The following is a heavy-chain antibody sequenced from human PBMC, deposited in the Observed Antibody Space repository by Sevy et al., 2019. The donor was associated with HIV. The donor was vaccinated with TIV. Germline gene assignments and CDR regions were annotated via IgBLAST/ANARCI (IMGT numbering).Heavy chain of an antibody. J-gene: IGHJ6*02. CDR3: ARTRVVPAAILRYYYYGMDV. D-gene: IGHD2-2*01. V-gene: IGHV4-34*01. Sequence: SETLSLTCAVYGGSFSGYYWSWIRQPPGKGLEWIGEINHSGSTNYNPSLKSRVTISVDTSKNQFSLKLSSVTAADTAVYYCARTRVVPAAILRYYYYGMDVWGQGTTVTVSS. CDR1: GGSFSGYY. CDR2: INHSGST.